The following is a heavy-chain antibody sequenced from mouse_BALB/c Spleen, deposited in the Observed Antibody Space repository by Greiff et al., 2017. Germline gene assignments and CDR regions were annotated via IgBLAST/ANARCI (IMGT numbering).Heavy chain of an antibody. J-gene: IGHJ2*01. D-gene: IGHD2-3*01. CDR2: ISSGGSYT. Sequence: EVQVVESGGGLVKPGGSLKLSCAASGFTFSSYTMSWVRQTPEKRLEWVATISSGGSYTYYPDSVKGRFTISRDNAKNTLYLQMSSLKSEDTAMYYCTRDRSDGYYFDYWGQGTTLTVSS. V-gene: IGHV5-6-4*01. CDR3: TRDRSDGYYFDY. CDR1: GFTFSSYT.